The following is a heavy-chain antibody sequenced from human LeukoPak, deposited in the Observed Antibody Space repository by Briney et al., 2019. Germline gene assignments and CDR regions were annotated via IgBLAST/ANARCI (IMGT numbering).Heavy chain of an antibody. J-gene: IGHJ6*03. V-gene: IGHV1-69*13. CDR3: ARATYSSSWADYYYYYMDV. Sequence: SVKVSCKASGGTFSSYAISWVRQAPGQGLEWMGGIIPIFGTANYAQKFQGRVTITADESTSTAYMELSSLRSEDTAVYYCARATYSSSWADYYYYYMDVWGKGTTVTVSS. CDR1: GGTFSSYA. D-gene: IGHD6-13*01. CDR2: IIPIFGTA.